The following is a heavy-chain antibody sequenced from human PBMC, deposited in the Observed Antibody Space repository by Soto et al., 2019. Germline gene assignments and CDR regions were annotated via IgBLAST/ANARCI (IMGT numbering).Heavy chain of an antibody. CDR2: IIPIFGTA. Sequence: SVKVCCKGSGGTFSIYAISCVRQSPGQGLEWMGGIIPIFGTANYAQKFQGRVTITADESTSTAYMELSSLRSEDTAVYYCARAETGPGSGWGQGTLVTVSS. CDR3: ARAETGPGSG. CDR1: GGTFSIYA. D-gene: IGHD1-1*01. J-gene: IGHJ4*02. V-gene: IGHV1-69*13.